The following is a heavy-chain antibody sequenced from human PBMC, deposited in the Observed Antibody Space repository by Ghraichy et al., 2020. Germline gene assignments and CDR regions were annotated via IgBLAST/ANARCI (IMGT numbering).Heavy chain of an antibody. V-gene: IGHV3-23*01. CDR1: GFTFSSYA. J-gene: IGHJ6*02. D-gene: IGHD3-3*01. CDR2: ISGSGGST. Sequence: GGSLRLSCAASGFTFSSYAMSWVRQAPGKGLEWVSAISGSGGSTYYADSVKGRFTISRDNSKNTLYLQMNSLRAEDTAVYYCATRVDYDFWSGYYDYYYYGMDVWGQGTTVTVSS. CDR3: ATRVDYDFWSGYYDYYYYGMDV.